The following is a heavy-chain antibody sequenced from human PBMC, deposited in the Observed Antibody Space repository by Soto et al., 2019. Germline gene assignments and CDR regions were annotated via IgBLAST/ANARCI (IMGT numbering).Heavy chain of an antibody. Sequence: PGGSLRLSCAASGFTFISYAMHWVRQAPGKGLEWVAVISYDGSNKYYADSVKGRFTISRDNSKNTPYLQMNSLRAEDTAVYYCARGGDTTGTSKRRYYYYYGMDVWGQGTTVTVSS. CDR2: ISYDGSNK. V-gene: IGHV3-30-3*01. J-gene: IGHJ6*02. CDR3: ARGGDTTGTSKRRYYYYYGMDV. CDR1: GFTFISYA. D-gene: IGHD1-1*01.